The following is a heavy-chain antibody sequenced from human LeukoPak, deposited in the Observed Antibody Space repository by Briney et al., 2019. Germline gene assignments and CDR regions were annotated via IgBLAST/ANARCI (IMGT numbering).Heavy chain of an antibody. J-gene: IGHJ6*03. V-gene: IGHV4-59*12. CDR1: GGSISSYY. CDR3: ARVSGAFSYYYYYMDV. D-gene: IGHD3-10*01. Sequence: SETLSLTCTVSGGSISSYYWSWVRQPPGKGLEWIGEIYHSGSTNYNPSLKSRVTISVDTSKNQFSLKLSSVTAADTAVYYCARVSGAFSYYYYYMDVWGKGTTVTVSS. CDR2: IYHSGST.